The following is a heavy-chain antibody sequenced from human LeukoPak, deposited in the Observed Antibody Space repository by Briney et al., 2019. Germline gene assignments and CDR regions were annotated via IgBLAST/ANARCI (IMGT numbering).Heavy chain of an antibody. CDR3: ARYTAMVGNNWFDP. CDR1: GGSISSSNW. Sequence: PSGTLSLTCAVSGGSISSSNWWSWVRQPPGKGLEWIGEIYHSGSTNYNPSLKSRVTISVDTSKNQFSLKLSSVTAADTAVYYCARYTAMVGNNWFDPWGQGTLVTVSS. D-gene: IGHD5-18*01. V-gene: IGHV4-4*02. CDR2: IYHSGST. J-gene: IGHJ5*02.